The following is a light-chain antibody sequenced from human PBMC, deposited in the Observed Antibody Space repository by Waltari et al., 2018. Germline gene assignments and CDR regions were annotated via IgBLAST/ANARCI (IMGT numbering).Light chain of an antibody. CDR1: QSVGTW. V-gene: IGKV1-5*03. Sequence: DIQMTQSPSTLSASVGDSVTISCRASQSVGTWLAWYQQKPGKAPKLLIYMASSLESGVPSRCSGSGSGREFTLTISSLQPDDFATYSCQQYSSFSTFGQGTKVDI. J-gene: IGKJ2*01. CDR2: MAS. CDR3: QQYSSFST.